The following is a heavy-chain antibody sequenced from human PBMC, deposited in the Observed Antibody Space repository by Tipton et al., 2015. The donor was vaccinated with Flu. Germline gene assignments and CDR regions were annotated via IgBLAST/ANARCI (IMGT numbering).Heavy chain of an antibody. CDR3: ARDPRGGYFDL. V-gene: IGHV1-46*01. CDR2: INLSGGST. CDR1: GYTFTSYY. J-gene: IGHJ2*01. Sequence: QLVQSGAEVKKPGASVKVSCKASGYTFTSYYMHWVRQAPGQGLEWMGIINLSGGSTSYAQKFQGRVTMTRDTSTSTVYMELSSLRSEDTAVYYCARDPRGGYFDLWGRGTLVTVSS.